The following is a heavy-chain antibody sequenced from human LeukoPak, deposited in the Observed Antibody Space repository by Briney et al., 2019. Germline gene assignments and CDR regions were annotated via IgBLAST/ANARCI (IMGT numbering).Heavy chain of an antibody. V-gene: IGHV1-2*02. D-gene: IGHD3-22*01. Sequence: ASVKVSCKASGYTFTGYYIHWVRQAPGQGLEWMGYINPNSGYTNYAQKFQDRVTVTRDTSISTAYMELSRLRSDDTAVYYCAREEANTRIHSDYWGQGTLVTVSS. CDR2: INPNSGYT. J-gene: IGHJ4*02. CDR1: GYTFTGYY. CDR3: AREEANTRIHSDY.